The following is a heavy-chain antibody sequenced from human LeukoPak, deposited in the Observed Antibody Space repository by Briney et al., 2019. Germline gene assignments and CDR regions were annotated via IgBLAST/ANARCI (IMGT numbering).Heavy chain of an antibody. D-gene: IGHD6-13*01. V-gene: IGHV3-7*01. CDR1: GFTFSSYG. Sequence: PGGSLRLSCAASGFTFSSYGMSWVRQAPGKGVEWVANIKQDGSEKYYVDSVKGRFTISRDNAKNSLYLQMNSLRAEDTAVYYCARDLQQQLVTPNGDYYYYYMDVWGKGTTVTVSS. CDR3: ARDLQQQLVTPNGDYYYYYMDV. CDR2: IKQDGSEK. J-gene: IGHJ6*03.